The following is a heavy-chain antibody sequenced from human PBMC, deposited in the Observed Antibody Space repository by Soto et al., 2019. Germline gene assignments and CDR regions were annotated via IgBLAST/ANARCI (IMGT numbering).Heavy chain of an antibody. CDR2: IYYSGST. CDR1: GGSISSSSYY. D-gene: IGHD3-22*01. J-gene: IGHJ5*02. V-gene: IGHV4-39*01. Sequence: PSETLSLTCTVSGGSISSSSYYWGWIRQPPGKGLEWVGSIYYSGSTYYNPSLKSRVTISVDTSKNQFSLKLSSVTAADTALYYCARRLLTYYYDSSGYFLPWGQGTLVTVSS. CDR3: ARRLLTYYYDSSGYFLP.